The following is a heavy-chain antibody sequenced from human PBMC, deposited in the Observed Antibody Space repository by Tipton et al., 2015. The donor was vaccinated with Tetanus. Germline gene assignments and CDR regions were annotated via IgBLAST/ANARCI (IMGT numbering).Heavy chain of an antibody. CDR2: IYYTGST. CDR1: GGSISSGTFY. V-gene: IGHV4-39*01. CDR3: ARGGRDAYNNPLGAFDV. J-gene: IGHJ3*01. D-gene: IGHD5-24*01. Sequence: GLVKPSETLSLTCTVSGGSISSGTFYWDWLRQPPGKPLEWIGNIYYTGSTLQNPSLKSRVTMSLDRSKNQFYLEVRSVTAADTAVYYCARGGRDAYNNPLGAFDVWGRGTTVTVSS.